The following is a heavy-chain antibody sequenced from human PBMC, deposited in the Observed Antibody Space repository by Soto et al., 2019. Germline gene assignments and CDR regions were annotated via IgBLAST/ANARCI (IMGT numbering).Heavy chain of an antibody. CDR2: IKQDGTEK. V-gene: IGHV3-7*03. CDR3: AKASVLLQAPTNRGAPYNYYALDV. Sequence: EVQLVESGGGLVQPGGSLRLSCAASGFSFSSYWMSWVRQAPGEGPALVANIKQDGTEKKYVDSVKGRFSISRDNTENSVYLQMNSLRAEDTAVYYCAKASVLLQAPTNRGAPYNYYALDVWGQGTTVTVAS. J-gene: IGHJ6*02. D-gene: IGHD1-26*01. CDR1: GFSFSSYW.